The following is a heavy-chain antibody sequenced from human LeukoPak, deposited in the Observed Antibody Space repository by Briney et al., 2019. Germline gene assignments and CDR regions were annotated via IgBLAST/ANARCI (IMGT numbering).Heavy chain of an antibody. V-gene: IGHV1-2*02. J-gene: IGHJ4*02. CDR3: ARDGFGRELAPGGY. D-gene: IGHD1-1*01. CDR2: INPNSGGT. Sequence: GASVNVSCKASGYTFIGYYMHWVRQAPGQGLEWMGWINPNSGGTNYAQKFQGRVTMTRDTSISTAYMELSRLGSDDTAVYYCARDGFGRELAPGGYWGQGTLVTVSS. CDR1: GYTFIGYY.